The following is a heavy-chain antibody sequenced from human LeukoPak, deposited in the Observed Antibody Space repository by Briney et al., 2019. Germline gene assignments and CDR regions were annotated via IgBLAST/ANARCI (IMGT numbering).Heavy chain of an antibody. Sequence: SETLSLTCTVSGDSISSSSSYWSWIRQPPGKGLEWIGEINHSGSTNYNPSLKSRVTISVDTSKNQFSLKLSSVTAADTAVYYCASQGSSSWYRGEVWFDPWGQGTLVAVSS. V-gene: IGHV4-39*07. CDR2: INHSGST. J-gene: IGHJ5*02. CDR1: GDSISSSSSY. CDR3: ASQGSSSWYRGEVWFDP. D-gene: IGHD6-13*01.